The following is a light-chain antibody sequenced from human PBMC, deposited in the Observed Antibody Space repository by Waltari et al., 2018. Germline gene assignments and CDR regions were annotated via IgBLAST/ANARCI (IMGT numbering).Light chain of an antibody. Sequence: QSVLTQPPSVSGAPGQTVTISCTGAFSNIGAGHAVHWYQRLPGAAPKLLIHKNNNRPSGVPARFSGSRSGASASLIIAGLQSEDEADYYGQSYDNKLKVFGSGTKVNVL. CDR1: FSNIGAGHA. CDR3: QSYDNKLKV. J-gene: IGLJ6*01. CDR2: KNN. V-gene: IGLV1-40*03.